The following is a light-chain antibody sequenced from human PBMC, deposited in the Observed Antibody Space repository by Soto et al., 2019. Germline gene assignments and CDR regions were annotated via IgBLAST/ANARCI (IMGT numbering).Light chain of an antibody. CDR3: QQYYSTPPT. CDR2: AAS. CDR1: QGIRID. Sequence: AIQMTQSPSSLSASVGDRVTITCRARQGIRIDLGWYQQKPGKAPKLLIYAASTLQTGVPSRFSGSGSGTDFTLTISSLQAGDVAVYYCQQYYSTPPTFGGGTKVDIK. J-gene: IGKJ4*01. V-gene: IGKV1-6*01.